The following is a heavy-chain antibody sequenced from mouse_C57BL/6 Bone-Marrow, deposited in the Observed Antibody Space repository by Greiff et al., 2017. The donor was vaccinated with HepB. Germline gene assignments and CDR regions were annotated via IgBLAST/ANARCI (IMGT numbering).Heavy chain of an antibody. Sequence: QVQLKESGAELVKPGASVKISCKASGYAFSSYWMNWVKQRPGKGLEWIGQIYPGDGDTNYNGKFKGKATLTADKSSSTAYMQLSSLTSEDSAVYFCARSDSSAPYYFDYWGQGTTLTVSS. CDR3: ARSDSSAPYYFDY. CDR2: IYPGDGDT. J-gene: IGHJ2*01. V-gene: IGHV1-80*01. D-gene: IGHD3-2*02. CDR1: GYAFSSYW.